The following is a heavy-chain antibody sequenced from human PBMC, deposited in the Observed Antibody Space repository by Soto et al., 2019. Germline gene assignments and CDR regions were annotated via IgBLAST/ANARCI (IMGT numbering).Heavy chain of an antibody. V-gene: IGHV3-30*13. CDR1: GFTLSSYG. CDR2: ISYDGRNK. J-gene: IGHJ3*01. D-gene: IGHD6-19*01. Sequence: QIQLVQSGGGGVQPGRSLRLSCAASGFTLSSYGMHWVRQAPGKGLEWVAAISYDGRNKWYMDSLEGRFTVSRDNSERRVFLQVDSLGPEDRAMYFCAKDRAHLAVAAIAGGGGAFDAWGQGTMVTVSS. CDR3: AKDRAHLAVAAIAGGGGAFDA.